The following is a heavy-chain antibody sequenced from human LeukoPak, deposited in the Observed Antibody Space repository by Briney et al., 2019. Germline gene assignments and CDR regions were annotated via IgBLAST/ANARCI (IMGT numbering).Heavy chain of an antibody. CDR3: ARMLRYSARYFDY. V-gene: IGHV1-8*01. J-gene: IGHJ4*02. CDR2: MNPNSGNT. CDR1: GYTFTSYD. D-gene: IGHD3-9*01. Sequence: SGKVSCKASGYTFTSYDINWVRQATGHGLEGMGGMNPNSGNTGYAQKFQGRVTMTRITSISTAYLELSSLRSEDTAVYYCARMLRYSARYFDYWGQGTLVTVSS.